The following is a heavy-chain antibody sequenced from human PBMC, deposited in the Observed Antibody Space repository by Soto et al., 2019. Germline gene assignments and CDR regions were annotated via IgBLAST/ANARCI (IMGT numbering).Heavy chain of an antibody. CDR1: GFTFSSYE. V-gene: IGHV3-48*03. J-gene: IGHJ5*02. CDR2: ISSSGSTI. D-gene: IGHD2-2*02. Sequence: EVQLVESGGGLAQPGGSLRLSCAASGFTFSSYEMNWVRQAPGKGLEWVSYISSSGSTIYYADSVKGRFTISRDNAKNSLYLQMNSLRAEDTAVYYCAREVVISSQLLYRENWFDPWGQGTLVTVSS. CDR3: AREVVISSQLLYRENWFDP.